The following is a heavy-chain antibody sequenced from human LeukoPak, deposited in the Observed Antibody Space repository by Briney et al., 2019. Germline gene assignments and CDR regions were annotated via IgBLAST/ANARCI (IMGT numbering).Heavy chain of an antibody. CDR3: TTGPERHPYNFDY. CDR1: GFTFSNAW. Sequence: GGSLRLSCAVSGFTFSNAWMSWVRRAPGKGLEWVGRIRSNTDGGTTDYTAPVKGRLTISRDDSKNTVYLQMNSLKTEDTALYYRTTGPERHPYNFDYWGQGTLVTVSS. V-gene: IGHV3-15*01. CDR2: IRSNTDGGTT. J-gene: IGHJ4*02. D-gene: IGHD1-1*01.